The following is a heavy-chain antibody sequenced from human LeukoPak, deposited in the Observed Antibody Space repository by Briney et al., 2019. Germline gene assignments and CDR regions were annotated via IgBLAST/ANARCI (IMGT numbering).Heavy chain of an antibody. CDR1: GFTFSDYY. J-gene: IGHJ4*02. CDR3: ARDGVSYPFDY. D-gene: IGHD3-16*01. V-gene: IGHV3-11*01. Sequence: PRGSLRLSCAASGFTFSDYYMSWLRQAPGKGLEGVSYISSSGSTIYYADSVKGRFTISRDNAKNSLYLQMNSLRAEDTAVYYCARDGVSYPFDYWGQGTLVTVSS. CDR2: ISSSGSTI.